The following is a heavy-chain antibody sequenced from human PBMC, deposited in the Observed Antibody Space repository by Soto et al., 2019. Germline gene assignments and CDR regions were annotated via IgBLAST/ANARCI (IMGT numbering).Heavy chain of an antibody. D-gene: IGHD6-13*01. CDR1: GYSISSGYY. CDR3: ARGLYSRSWSGYYYYYGMDV. CDR2: IYHSGST. Sequence: SETLSLTCAVSGYSISSGYYWGWIRQPPGKGLEWIGSIYHSGSTYYNPSLKSRVTISVDTSKNQFSLKLSSVTAADTAVYYCARGLYSRSWSGYYYYYGMDVWGQGTTVT. V-gene: IGHV4-38-2*01. J-gene: IGHJ6*02.